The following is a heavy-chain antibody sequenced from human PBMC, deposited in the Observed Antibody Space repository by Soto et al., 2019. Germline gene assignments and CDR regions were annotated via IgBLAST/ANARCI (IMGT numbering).Heavy chain of an antibody. V-gene: IGHV4-59*01. J-gene: IGHJ4*02. CDR1: GGSISSYY. Sequence: PSETLSLTCTVSGGSISSYYWSWIRQPPGKGLEWIGYIYYSGSTNYNPSLKSRVTISVDTSKNQFSLKLSSVTAADTAVYYCARERVWTTVTTGVPRLFDYWGQGTLVTVSS. CDR3: ARERVWTTVTTGVPRLFDY. CDR2: IYYSGST. D-gene: IGHD4-17*01.